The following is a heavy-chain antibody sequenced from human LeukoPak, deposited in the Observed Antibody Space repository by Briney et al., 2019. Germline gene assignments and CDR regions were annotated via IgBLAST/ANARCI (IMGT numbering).Heavy chain of an antibody. V-gene: IGHV3-23*01. J-gene: IGHJ4*02. D-gene: IGHD6-13*01. CDR2: ISGSGGST. CDR3: AKDISAAGTAFDY. Sequence: GGSLRLSCAASGFTFSSYAMSWVRQAPGKGLEWVSAISGSGGSTYYADSVKGRFTISRDNAKNSLYLQMNSLRAEDTALYYCAKDISAAGTAFDYWGQGTLVTVSS. CDR1: GFTFSSYA.